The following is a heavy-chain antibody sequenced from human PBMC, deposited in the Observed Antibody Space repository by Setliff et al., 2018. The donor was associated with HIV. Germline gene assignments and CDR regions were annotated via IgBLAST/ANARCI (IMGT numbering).Heavy chain of an antibody. J-gene: IGHJ4*02. V-gene: IGHV4-38-2*02. CDR2: LYHSGST. Sequence: PSETLSLTCSVSGYSISSGYYWGWIRQPPGKGLEWIGSLYHSGSTYYNPSLKSRVTMSVDTSKKHLSLKVTSTTAADTAVYYCVRPRGDYGDDGMFFDLWGQGTLVTVSS. D-gene: IGHD4-17*01. CDR3: VRPRGDYGDDGMFFDL. CDR1: GYSISSGYY.